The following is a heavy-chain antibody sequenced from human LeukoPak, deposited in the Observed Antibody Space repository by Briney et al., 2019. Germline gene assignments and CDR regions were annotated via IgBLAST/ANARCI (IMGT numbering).Heavy chain of an antibody. Sequence: SETLSLTCTVSGGSISSSSYYWGWIRQPPGKGLEWIGSIYYSGSTYYNPSLKSRVTISVDTSKNQFSLKLSSVTAADTAVYYCAREAVATIPHFDYWGQGTLVTVSS. V-gene: IGHV4-39*02. CDR3: AREAVATIPHFDY. D-gene: IGHD5-12*01. CDR1: GGSISSSSYY. J-gene: IGHJ4*02. CDR2: IYYSGST.